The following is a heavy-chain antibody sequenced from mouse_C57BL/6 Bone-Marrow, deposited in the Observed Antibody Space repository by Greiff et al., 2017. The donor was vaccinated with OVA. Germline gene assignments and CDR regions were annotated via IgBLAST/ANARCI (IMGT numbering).Heavy chain of an antibody. Sequence: VQLQQSGPVLARPGASVKMSCKTSGYTFTSYWMHWVKQRPGQGLEWIGAIHPGNSDTSYNQKFKGKATLTAVTSASTASMELSSLTNEDAAVYYCTCDGYYSWFAYWGQGTPVTVSA. D-gene: IGHD2-3*01. J-gene: IGHJ3*01. CDR3: TCDGYYSWFAY. CDR1: GYTFTSYW. CDR2: IHPGNSDT. V-gene: IGHV1-5*01.